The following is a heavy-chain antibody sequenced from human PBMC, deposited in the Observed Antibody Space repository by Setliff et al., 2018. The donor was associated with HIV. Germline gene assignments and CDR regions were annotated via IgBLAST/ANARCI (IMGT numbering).Heavy chain of an antibody. D-gene: IGHD6-19*01. J-gene: IGHJ6*02. Sequence: GASVKVSCKTSGYTFPTYGISWVRQAPGHGLEWMGWISPYNGHTKYAQTFQGRGTMTIDTSTNSAYMELRSLRSDDTAVYFCARLGSGWSDSYYYAMDVWGQGTTVTVSS. CDR1: GYTFPTYG. CDR2: ISPYNGHT. CDR3: ARLGSGWSDSYYYAMDV. V-gene: IGHV1-18*01.